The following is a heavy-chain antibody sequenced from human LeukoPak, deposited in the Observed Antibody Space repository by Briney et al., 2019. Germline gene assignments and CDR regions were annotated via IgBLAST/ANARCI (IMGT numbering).Heavy chain of an antibody. CDR2: ISYDGSNK. CDR1: GFTFSSYG. D-gene: IGHD5/OR15-5a*01. Sequence: GGSLRLSCAASGFTFSSYGMHWVRQAPGKGLEWVAVISYDGSNKYYADSVKGRFTISRDNSKNALYLQMNSLRAEDTAVYYCAKDRLLDYWGQGTLVTVSS. CDR3: AKDRLLDY. J-gene: IGHJ4*02. V-gene: IGHV3-30*18.